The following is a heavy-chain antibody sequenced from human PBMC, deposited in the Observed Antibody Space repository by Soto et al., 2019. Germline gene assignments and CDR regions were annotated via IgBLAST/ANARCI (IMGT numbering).Heavy chain of an antibody. Sequence: GESLKISCKGSGHSFTSYWIGWVRQMPGKGLEWMGIIYPGDSDTRYSPSFQGQVTISADKSISTAYLQWSTLKASDTAMYYCARFSRGITSYHNWFDPWGQGTLVTVSS. CDR2: IYPGDSDT. CDR3: ARFSRGITSYHNWFDP. J-gene: IGHJ5*02. V-gene: IGHV5-51*01. D-gene: IGHD1-20*01. CDR1: GHSFTSYW.